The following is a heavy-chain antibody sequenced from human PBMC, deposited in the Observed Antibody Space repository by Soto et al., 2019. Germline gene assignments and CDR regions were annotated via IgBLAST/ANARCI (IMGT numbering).Heavy chain of an antibody. CDR2: INPASGHT. Sequence: SSVKVSCKASGYTFTTYALHWVRQAPGQRPEWMGWINPASGHTKYSKKFQDRVTITRDTSASTGYMELSSLRSEDTAVYYCGRSVVGATGEILYNAMDVWGQGTTVTXS. CDR1: GYTFTTYA. V-gene: IGHV1-3*01. CDR3: GRSVVGATGEILYNAMDV. D-gene: IGHD1-26*01. J-gene: IGHJ6*02.